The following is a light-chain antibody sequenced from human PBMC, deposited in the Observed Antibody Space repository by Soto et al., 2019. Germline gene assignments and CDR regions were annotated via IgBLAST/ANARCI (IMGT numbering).Light chain of an antibody. CDR2: DVT. CDR3: CSYAGSSLWV. Sequence: QSALTQPRSVSGSPGQSVTISCTGTSSDVGAYNYVSWYQHHPGKAPKLVIYDVTKRPSGVPDRFAGSKSGNTASLTISGLQAEYEADYYCCSYAGSSLWVFGGGTKLTVL. CDR1: SSDVGAYNY. J-gene: IGLJ3*02. V-gene: IGLV2-11*01.